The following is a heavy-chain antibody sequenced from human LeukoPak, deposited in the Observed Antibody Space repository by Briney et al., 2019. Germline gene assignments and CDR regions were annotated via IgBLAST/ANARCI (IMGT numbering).Heavy chain of an antibody. D-gene: IGHD6-19*01. CDR1: GGSISSSSYY. CDR2: IYYSGST. J-gene: IGHJ5*02. Sequence: SETLSPTCTVSGGSISSSSYYWGWIRQPPGKGLEWIGSIYYSGSTYYNPSLKSRVTISVDTSKNQFSLKLSSVTAADTAVYYCARDPVAVSWFDPWGQGTLVTVSS. CDR3: ARDPVAVSWFDP. V-gene: IGHV4-39*07.